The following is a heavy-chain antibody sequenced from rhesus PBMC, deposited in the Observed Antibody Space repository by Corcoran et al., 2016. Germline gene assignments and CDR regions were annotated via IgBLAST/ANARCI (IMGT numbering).Heavy chain of an antibody. CDR2: MGGRSRTT. CDR3: VRRDLATAFFDC. J-gene: IGHJ4*01. D-gene: IGHD6-25*01. V-gene: IGHV4-165*02. CDR1: GGSMSGYY. Sequence: QVQLQESGPGLVKPSETLSLTCAVSGGSMSGYYWNWIRQPPGKGLEWIGYMGGRSRTTYPTPSLRSRVTISTATSKNQFSRKVSSVTAADTAVYFCVRRDLATAFFDCWGQGVLVTVSS.